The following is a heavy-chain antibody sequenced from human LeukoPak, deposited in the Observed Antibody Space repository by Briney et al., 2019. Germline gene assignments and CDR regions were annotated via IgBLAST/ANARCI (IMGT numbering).Heavy chain of an antibody. CDR3: ARHEARLSWSTFDF. CDR2: IQPRDSET. J-gene: IGHJ5*01. V-gene: IGHV5-51*01. D-gene: IGHD3-3*01. CDR1: GYSFTTYW. Sequence: GESLKISCKGSGYSFTTYWIAWVRQMPGEGLEWMGIIQPRDSETKYSPSFQGQVTISVDKSISTAYLQWNSLKASDTAIYYCARHEARLSWSTFDFWGQGALVTVSS.